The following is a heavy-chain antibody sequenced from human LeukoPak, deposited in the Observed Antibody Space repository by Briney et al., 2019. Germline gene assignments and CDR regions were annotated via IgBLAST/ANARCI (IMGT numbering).Heavy chain of an antibody. V-gene: IGHV3-48*04. CDR1: GFTFSDYG. Sequence: GGSLRLSCEASGFTFSDYGMNWVRQSPGKGLEWISYIDETSGAIYYADSVKGRFAISRDNAKNSLYLQMNSLRAEDTAVYYCARSSISSSYTYWGQGTLVTVSS. D-gene: IGHD2-2*02. J-gene: IGHJ4*02. CDR3: ARSSISSSYTY. CDR2: IDETSGAI.